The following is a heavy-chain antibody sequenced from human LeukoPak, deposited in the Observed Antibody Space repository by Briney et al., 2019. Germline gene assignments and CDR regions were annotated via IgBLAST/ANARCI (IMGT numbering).Heavy chain of an antibody. J-gene: IGHJ4*02. Sequence: SETLSLTCTDSGGSISSGSYYWSWIRQPAGKGLEWIGRIYTSGSTNYNPSLKSRVTISVDTSKNQFSLKLSSVTAADTAVYYCARSYSGYDFGRSYYFDYWGQGTLVTVSS. CDR3: ARSYSGYDFGRSYYFDY. CDR1: GGSISSGSYY. CDR2: IYTSGST. D-gene: IGHD5-12*01. V-gene: IGHV4-61*02.